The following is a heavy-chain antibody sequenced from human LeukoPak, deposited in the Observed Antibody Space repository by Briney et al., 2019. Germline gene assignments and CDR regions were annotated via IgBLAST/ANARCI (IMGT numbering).Heavy chain of an antibody. D-gene: IGHD6-6*01. V-gene: IGHV4-34*01. CDR2: INHSGST. J-gene: IGHJ1*01. CDR3: ASPMRYSSSSGYFQH. Sequence: SETLSLPCAVYGGSFSGYYWSWIRQPPGKGLEWIGEINHSGSTNYNPSLKSRVTISVDTSKNQFSLKLSSVTAADTAVYYCASPMRYSSSSGYFQHWGQGTLVTVSS. CDR1: GGSFSGYY.